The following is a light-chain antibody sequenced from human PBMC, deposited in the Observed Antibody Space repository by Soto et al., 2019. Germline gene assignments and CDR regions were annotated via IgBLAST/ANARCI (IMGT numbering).Light chain of an antibody. CDR3: QQYNNWPIT. V-gene: IGKV3-15*01. CDR1: QSVGSN. CDR2: GAS. Sequence: EIVMTQSPATLSVSPGERATLSCRASQSVGSNLAWYQQKPGQAPRLLIYGASTRATGIPARFSGSGSGTEFTLTISSLQSEDFAVYHCQQYNNWPITFGGGTKVDIK. J-gene: IGKJ4*01.